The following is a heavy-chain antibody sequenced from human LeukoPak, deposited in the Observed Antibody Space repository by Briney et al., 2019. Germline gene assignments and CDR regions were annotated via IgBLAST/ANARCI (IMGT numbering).Heavy chain of an antibody. CDR3: AREGLNCSGGSCYTVFDY. D-gene: IGHD2-15*01. Sequence: SETLSLTCTVSGGSISSYYWSWIRQPPGKGLEWIGYIYYSGSTNYNPSLKSRVTISVDTSKNQFSLKLSSVTAADTAAYYCAREGLNCSGGSCYTVFDYWGQGTLVTVSS. J-gene: IGHJ4*02. V-gene: IGHV4-59*01. CDR1: GGSISSYY. CDR2: IYYSGST.